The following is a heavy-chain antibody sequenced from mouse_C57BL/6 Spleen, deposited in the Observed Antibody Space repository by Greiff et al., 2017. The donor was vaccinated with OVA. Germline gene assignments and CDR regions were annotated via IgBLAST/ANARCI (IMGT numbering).Heavy chain of an antibody. Sequence: EVKLVESGPELVKPGASVKMSCKASGYTFTDYNMHWVKQSHGKSLEWIGYINPNNGGTSYNQKFKGKATLTVNKSSSTAYMELRSLTSEDSAVYYCARGDLTGFAYWGQGTLVTVSA. V-gene: IGHV1-22*01. CDR3: ARGDLTGFAY. CDR1: GYTFTDYN. D-gene: IGHD4-1*01. J-gene: IGHJ3*01. CDR2: INPNNGGT.